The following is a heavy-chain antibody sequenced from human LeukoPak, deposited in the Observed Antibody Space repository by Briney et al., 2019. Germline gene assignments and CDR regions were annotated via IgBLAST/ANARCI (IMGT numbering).Heavy chain of an antibody. CDR3: ARSFCSSTSCYGASYYYYYMDV. V-gene: IGHV1-69*06. Sequence: ASVEVSCKASGGTFSSYAISWVRQAPGQGLEWMGRIIPIFGTANYAQKFQGRVTITADKSTSTAYMELSSLRSEDTAVYYCARSFCSSTSCYGASYYYYYMDVWGKGTTVTVSS. CDR1: GGTFSSYA. D-gene: IGHD2-2*01. CDR2: IIPIFGTA. J-gene: IGHJ6*03.